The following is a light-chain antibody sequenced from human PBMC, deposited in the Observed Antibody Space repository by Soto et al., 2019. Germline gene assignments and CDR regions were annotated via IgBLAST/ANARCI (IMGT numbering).Light chain of an antibody. CDR2: WAS. V-gene: IGKV4-1*01. J-gene: IGKJ2*01. CDR1: QSVLYSSNNKKY. Sequence: DIVMTQSPDSLAVSLGERATINCKSSQSVLYSSNNKKYLAWYQQKPGQPPKLLIYWASTRESGVPDRFSGSGSGTDFTLTISSLQAEDVAVYYCQQYYSTPYTFGHGTKLEIK. CDR3: QQYYSTPYT.